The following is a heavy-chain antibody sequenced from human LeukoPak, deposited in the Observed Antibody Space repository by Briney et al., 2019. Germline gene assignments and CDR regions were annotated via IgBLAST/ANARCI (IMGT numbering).Heavy chain of an antibody. D-gene: IGHD2-2*01. J-gene: IGHJ4*02. CDR3: ARDFGGYCSSGKCYLGWLDY. Sequence: PGGSLRLSCAASGFTFSSYTMNWVRQAPGKGLEWVSSIISSGSYIYYADSVKGRFTISRDNAKNSLYLQMNSLRAEDTAVYYCARDFGGYCSSGKCYLGWLDYWGQGTLVTVSS. V-gene: IGHV3-21*03. CDR1: GFTFSSYT. CDR2: IISSGSYI.